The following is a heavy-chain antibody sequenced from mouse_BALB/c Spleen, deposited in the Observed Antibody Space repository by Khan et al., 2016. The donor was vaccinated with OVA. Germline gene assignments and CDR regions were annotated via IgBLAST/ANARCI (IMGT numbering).Heavy chain of an antibody. J-gene: IGHJ3*01. CDR3: VNHGSSSAWFTY. V-gene: IGHV1-7*01. CDR2: INPSTDYT. D-gene: IGHD1-1*01. CDR1: GYTFTNYW. Sequence: VQLQQSGAELAKPGASVKMSCKASGYTFTNYWMHWVKQRPGQGLEWIGYINPSTDYTEYNQKFKDKATLTADKSSNTAYMQLTSLTSEDSALYYCVNHGSSSAWFTYWGQGTLVTGSA.